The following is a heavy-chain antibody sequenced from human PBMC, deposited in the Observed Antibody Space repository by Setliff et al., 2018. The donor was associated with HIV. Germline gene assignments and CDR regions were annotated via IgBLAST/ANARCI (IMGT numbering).Heavy chain of an antibody. CDR1: GDSVSSRSYY. CDR2: IYYSGST. Sequence: SETLSLTCTVSGDSVSSRSYYWSWIRQPPGKGLEWIGYIYYSGSTNYNPSLKSRVTISVDTSKNHFSLKLRSVTAADTAVYYCAKEVELRPFDYWGQGTLVTVSS. D-gene: IGHD1-7*01. V-gene: IGHV4-61*03. CDR3: AKEVELRPFDY. J-gene: IGHJ4*02.